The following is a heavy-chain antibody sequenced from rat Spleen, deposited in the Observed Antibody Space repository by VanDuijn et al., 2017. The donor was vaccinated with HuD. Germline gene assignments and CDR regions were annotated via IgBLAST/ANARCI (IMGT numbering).Heavy chain of an antibody. CDR2: ISSDGGRN. CDR1: RFTFSDYA. Sequence: EVQLVESGGGLVQPGRSLQLSCAASRFTFSDYAMAWVRQAPTKGLEWVTTISSDGGRNFYRDSVKGRFTISRDNAKSSLYLQMDSLQTEDTAMYFCARPNYWGQGVMVTVSS. CDR3: ARPNY. V-gene: IGHV5-29*01. J-gene: IGHJ2*01.